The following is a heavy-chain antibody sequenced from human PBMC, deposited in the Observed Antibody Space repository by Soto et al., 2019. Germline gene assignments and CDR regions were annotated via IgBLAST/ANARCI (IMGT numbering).Heavy chain of an antibody. Sequence: ASVKVSCKASGYTFTGYYMHWVRQAPGQGLEWMGWINPNSGGTNYAQKFKGWVTMTRDTSISTAYMELSRLRSDDTAVYYCARAPNSGPQYCANGVCYTDYYYYMDVWGKGTTVTVSS. J-gene: IGHJ6*03. CDR3: ARAPNSGPQYCANGVCYTDYYYYMDV. CDR2: INPNSGGT. CDR1: GYTFTGYY. D-gene: IGHD2-8*01. V-gene: IGHV1-2*04.